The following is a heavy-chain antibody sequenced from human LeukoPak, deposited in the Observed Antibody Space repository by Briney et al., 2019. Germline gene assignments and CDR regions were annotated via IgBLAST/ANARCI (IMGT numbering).Heavy chain of an antibody. CDR3: ATTAIDYYYYDSSGPWGDAFDS. D-gene: IGHD3-22*01. J-gene: IGHJ3*02. V-gene: IGHV1-69-2*01. Sequence: ASVKVSCKVSGYTFTDYYMHWVQQAPGKGLEWMGLVDPEDGETIYAEKFQGRVTITADTSTDTAYMELSSLRSEDTAVYYCATTAIDYYYYDSSGPWGDAFDSWGQGTMVTVSS. CDR2: VDPEDGET. CDR1: GYTFTDYY.